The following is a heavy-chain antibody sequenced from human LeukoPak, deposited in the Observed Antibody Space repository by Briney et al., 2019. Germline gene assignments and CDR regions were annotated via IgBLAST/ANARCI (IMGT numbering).Heavy chain of an antibody. Sequence: GESLKISCKGSGYSFTSYWIGWVRQMPGKGLEWMGIIYPGDSDTRYSPSFQGQVTISADKSISTAYLQWSSLKASDTAMYFCTRRNYFDSRKYYSKAAFDFWGQGTLVTVPS. CDR1: GYSFTSYW. D-gene: IGHD3-9*01. CDR2: IYPGDSDT. J-gene: IGHJ4*02. V-gene: IGHV5-51*01. CDR3: TRRNYFDSRKYYSKAAFDF.